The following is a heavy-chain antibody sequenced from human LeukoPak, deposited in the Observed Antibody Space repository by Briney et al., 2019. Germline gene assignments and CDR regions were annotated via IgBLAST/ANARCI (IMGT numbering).Heavy chain of an antibody. V-gene: IGHV3-48*01. CDR3: ARGVVVADY. D-gene: IGHD2-15*01. Sequence: PGGSLRLSCAASGFTFSSYSMNWVRQAPGKGLEWVSYISSSSSTIYYADSVKGRFTISRDNAKNSLYLQMNSLRAEDTAVYYCARGVVVADYWGQGTLVTVSS. CDR1: GFTFSSYS. CDR2: ISSSSSTI. J-gene: IGHJ4*02.